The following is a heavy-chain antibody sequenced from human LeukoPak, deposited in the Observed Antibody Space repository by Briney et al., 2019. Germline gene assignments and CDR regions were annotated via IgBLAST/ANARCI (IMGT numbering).Heavy chain of an antibody. Sequence: GASVKVSCKASGYTFTSYYMHWVRQAPGQGLEWMGIVNPSGGSTSYAQKFQGRVTMTRDMSTSTVYMELSSLRSEDTAVYYCAKHGAFYVCGSLRYEWFDPWGQGTPVTVSS. CDR3: AKHGAFYVCGSLRYEWFDP. CDR1: GYTFTSYY. J-gene: IGHJ5*02. D-gene: IGHD3-16*02. CDR2: VNPSGGST. V-gene: IGHV1-46*01.